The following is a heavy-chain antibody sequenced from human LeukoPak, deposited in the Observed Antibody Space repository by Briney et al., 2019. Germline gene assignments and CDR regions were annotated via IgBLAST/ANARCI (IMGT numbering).Heavy chain of an antibody. D-gene: IGHD2-2*01. CDR2: ISAYNGNT. CDR1: GYTFTSYG. J-gene: IGHJ6*02. V-gene: IGHV1-18*01. Sequence: GASVKVSCKASGYTFTSYGISWVRQAPGQGLEWMGWISAYNGNTNYAQKLQGRVTMTTDTSTSTAYMELRSLRSDDTAVYYCARDPGDIVVVPAAYYGMDVWGQGTTVTASS. CDR3: ARDPGDIVVVPAAYYGMDV.